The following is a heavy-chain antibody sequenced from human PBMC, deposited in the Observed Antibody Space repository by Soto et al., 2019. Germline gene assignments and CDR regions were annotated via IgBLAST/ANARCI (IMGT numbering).Heavy chain of an antibody. D-gene: IGHD1-26*01. Sequence: QVQLVESGGGVVQPGRSLRLSCAASGFTFSRYDMHWVRQAPGEGLEWVAAISYDGSNKYYRDSVKGRFTISRDNSRTTLYLQLNSLRPEDTAVYYCAKGSYSGTYSDFDYWGQGTLVTVSS. CDR3: AKGSYSGTYSDFDY. J-gene: IGHJ4*02. CDR2: ISYDGSNK. V-gene: IGHV3-30*18. CDR1: GFTFSRYD.